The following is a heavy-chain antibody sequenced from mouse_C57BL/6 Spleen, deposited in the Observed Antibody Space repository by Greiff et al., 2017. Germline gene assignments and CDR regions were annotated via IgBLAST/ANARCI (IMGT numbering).Heavy chain of an antibody. CDR3: TRDHGNYGFDY. V-gene: IGHV5-9-1*02. CDR2: ISSGGDYI. Sequence: DVHLVESGEGLVKPGGSLKLSCAASGFTFSSYAMSWVRQTPEKRLEWVAYISSGGDYIYYADTVKGRFTISRDNARNTLYLQMSSLKSEDTAMYYCTRDHGNYGFDYWGQGTTLTVSS. J-gene: IGHJ2*01. CDR1: GFTFSSYA. D-gene: IGHD2-1*01.